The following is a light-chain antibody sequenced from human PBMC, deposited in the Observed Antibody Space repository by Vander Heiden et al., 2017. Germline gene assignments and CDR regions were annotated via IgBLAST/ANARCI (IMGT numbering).Light chain of an antibody. J-gene: IGKJ3*01. CDR1: QSVSSNF. V-gene: IGKV3-20*01. CDR3: QRYGSSPPIT. CDR2: GAS. Sequence: EIVLTQSPGTRSLSPGERATLSCRASQSVSSNFLAWYQHRSGQAPRLLVYGASIRATGIPDRFSGSGSGTDFTLTINRLEPEDFAVYYCQRYGSSPPITFGPGTKVEIK.